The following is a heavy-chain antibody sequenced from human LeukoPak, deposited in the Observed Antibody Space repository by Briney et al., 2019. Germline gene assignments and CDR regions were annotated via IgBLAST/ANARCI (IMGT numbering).Heavy chain of an antibody. Sequence: GASVKVSCKASGYTFTGYYMHWVRQAPGQGLEWMGWINPNSGGTNYAQKFQSRVTMTRDTSISTAYMELSRLRSDDTAVYYCARVIAARNWFDPWGQGTLVTVSS. J-gene: IGHJ5*02. CDR3: ARVIAARNWFDP. V-gene: IGHV1-2*02. CDR2: INPNSGGT. CDR1: GYTFTGYY. D-gene: IGHD6-6*01.